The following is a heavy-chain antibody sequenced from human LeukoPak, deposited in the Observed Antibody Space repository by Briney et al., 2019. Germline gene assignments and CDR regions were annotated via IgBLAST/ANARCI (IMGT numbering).Heavy chain of an antibody. J-gene: IGHJ4*02. CDR3: ARRNSRGRRPFDY. CDR1: GGSISSSNW. CDR2: INHSGST. Sequence: PSETLSLTCAVSGGSISSSNWWSWVRQPPGKGLEWIGEINHSGSTNYNPSLKSRVTISVDTSKNQFSLKLSSVTAADTAVYYCARRNSRGRRPFDYWGQGTLVTVSS. V-gene: IGHV4-4*02. D-gene: IGHD3-22*01.